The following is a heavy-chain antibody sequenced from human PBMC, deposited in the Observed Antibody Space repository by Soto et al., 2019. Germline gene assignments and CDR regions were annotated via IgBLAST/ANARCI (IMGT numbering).Heavy chain of an antibody. D-gene: IGHD3-22*01. CDR3: AITSPSNYYDSSGYDGPLDY. V-gene: IGHV1-69*13. CDR2: IIPIFGTA. CDR1: GGTFSSYA. J-gene: IGHJ4*02. Sequence: SVKVSCKASGGTFSSYAISWVRQAPGQGLEWMGGIIPIFGTANYAQKFQGRVTITADESTSTANMELSSLRSEDTAVYFCAITSPSNYYDSSGYDGPLDYWGQGTLVTVSS.